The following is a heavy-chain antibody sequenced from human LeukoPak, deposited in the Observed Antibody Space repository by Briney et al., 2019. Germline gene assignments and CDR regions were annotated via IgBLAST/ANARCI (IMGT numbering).Heavy chain of an antibody. V-gene: IGHV1-46*01. CDR2: INPSGGAT. CDR3: ARVRGGVRGVVWDL. J-gene: IGHJ4*02. Sequence: ASVKVSCKASGYTFTTYYPHWVRQAPGQGLDWMGIINPSGGATSYAQKFQGRVTLTRDTSTSTVYMELSSLKSEDTGVYYCARVRGGVRGVVWDLWGQGTLVTVSS. D-gene: IGHD3-10*01. CDR1: GYTFTTYY.